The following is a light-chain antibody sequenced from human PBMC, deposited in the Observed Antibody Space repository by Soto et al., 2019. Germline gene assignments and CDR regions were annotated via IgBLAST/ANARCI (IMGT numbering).Light chain of an antibody. CDR2: KAS. Sequence: IQVRFSPRTLPASVGYRVTINCRASQSISTWLAWYQQKPGKAPNLLIYKASYLASGVPARFSGSGSGTEFTLTISSLQPDDFAAYYCQQDNSNSRPFGQRSKVENK. CDR1: QSISTW. V-gene: IGKV1-5*03. CDR3: QQDNSNSRP. J-gene: IGKJ1*01.